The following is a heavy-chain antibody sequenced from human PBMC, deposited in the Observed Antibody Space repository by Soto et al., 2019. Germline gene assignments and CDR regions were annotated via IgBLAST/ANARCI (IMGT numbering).Heavy chain of an antibody. Sequence: ASVKVSCKASGYTFTSYSIIWVRQAPGQGLEWMGWVSPYNRNTHHTQKLQGRVTLTTDTSTTTAYMELRSLRSDDTAVYYCARLQWELLGGYCFDYWGQGTPVTV. CDR2: VSPYNRNT. V-gene: IGHV1-18*04. CDR3: ARLQWELLGGYCFDY. CDR1: GYTFTSYS. J-gene: IGHJ4*02. D-gene: IGHD1-26*01.